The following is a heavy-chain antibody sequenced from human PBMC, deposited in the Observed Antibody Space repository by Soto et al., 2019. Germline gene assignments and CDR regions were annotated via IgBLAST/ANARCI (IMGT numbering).Heavy chain of an antibody. CDR1: GFSVTTTGVG. Sequence: QITLKESGPTLVTPTQTLTLTCSFSGFSVTTTGVGVGWIRQPPVKAPEWLALIYWDDDKRYSTSLRSRLTITKDASINQVVLTMTNMDPVDTARDHCAHSSCSVGECHLRFDYWCQGNLVTVSS. V-gene: IGHV2-5*02. CDR3: AHSSCSVGECHLRFDY. D-gene: IGHD2-15*01. J-gene: IGHJ4*02. CDR2: IYWDDDK.